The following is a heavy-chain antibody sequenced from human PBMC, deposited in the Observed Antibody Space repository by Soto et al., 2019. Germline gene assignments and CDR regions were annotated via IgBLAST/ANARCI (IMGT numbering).Heavy chain of an antibody. CDR3: AGETYYALDY. V-gene: IGHV4-59*01. J-gene: IGHJ4*02. CDR1: SGSISSYY. CDR2: INYSGST. Sequence: SETLSLTCTVSSGSISSYYWNWVRQPPGKGLEWIGFINYSGSTHYNPSLKSRVTISLDTAKNQFSLKLNSVTAADTAVYYCAGETYYALDYWGPGTLVTVSS. D-gene: IGHD3-10*01.